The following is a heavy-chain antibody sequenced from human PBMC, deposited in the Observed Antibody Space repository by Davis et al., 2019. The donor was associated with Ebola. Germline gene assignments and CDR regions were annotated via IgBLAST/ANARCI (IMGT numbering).Heavy chain of an antibody. CDR3: ATDRNWDFDY. D-gene: IGHD7-27*01. J-gene: IGHJ4*02. Sequence: GGSLRLSCAASGFSFYNYAMTWVRQAPGKGLEWVSYISDSSTTIYYADSVKGRFTISRDNAKNSLYLQMNSLRDEDTAVYYCATDRNWDFDYWGQGTLVTVSS. CDR2: ISDSSTTI. CDR1: GFSFYNYA. V-gene: IGHV3-48*02.